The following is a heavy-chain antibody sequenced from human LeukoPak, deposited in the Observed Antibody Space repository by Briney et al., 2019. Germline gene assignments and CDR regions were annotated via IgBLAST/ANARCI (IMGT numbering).Heavy chain of an antibody. V-gene: IGHV3-74*01. CDR1: GFTFSSHS. CDR3: ARDLFFSDAGYSSGWRAEYFHH. CDR2: INGDGSST. Sequence: GGSLRLSCAASGFTFSSHSMHWVRQAPGKGLVWVSRINGDGSSTSYADSVKGRFTVSRDNAKNTLNLQMNSLRAEDTAVYYCARDLFFSDAGYSSGWRAEYFHHWGQGTLVTVSS. D-gene: IGHD6-19*01. J-gene: IGHJ1*01.